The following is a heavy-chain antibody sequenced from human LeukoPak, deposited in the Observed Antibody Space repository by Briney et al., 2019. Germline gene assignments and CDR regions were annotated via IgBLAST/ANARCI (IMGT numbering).Heavy chain of an antibody. V-gene: IGHV3-30-3*01. Sequence: PGGSLRLSCAASGFTFSNYAMHWVRQAPGKGLEWVAVISYDGSNKYYADSVKGRFTISRDNSKNTPYLQMNSLRAEDTAVYYCARAPNSSGYDYWGQGTLVTVSS. D-gene: IGHD3-22*01. CDR2: ISYDGSNK. CDR3: ARAPNSSGYDY. J-gene: IGHJ4*02. CDR1: GFTFSNYA.